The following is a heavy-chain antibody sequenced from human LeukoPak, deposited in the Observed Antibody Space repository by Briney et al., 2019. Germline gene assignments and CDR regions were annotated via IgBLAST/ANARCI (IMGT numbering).Heavy chain of an antibody. D-gene: IGHD6-13*01. CDR2: ISWNSGSI. Sequence: GRSLRLSCAASGFTFDDYAMHWVRQAPGKGLEWVSGISWNSGSIGYADSVKGRFTISRDNAKNSLYLQMNSLRAEDMALYYCAKDLRSYSSSWYDYWGQGTLVTVSS. V-gene: IGHV3-9*03. CDR1: GFTFDDYA. CDR3: AKDLRSYSSSWYDY. J-gene: IGHJ4*02.